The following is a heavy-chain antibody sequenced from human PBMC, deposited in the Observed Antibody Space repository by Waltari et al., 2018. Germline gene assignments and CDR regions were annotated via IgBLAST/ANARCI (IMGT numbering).Heavy chain of an antibody. CDR1: GFTFSSYW. CDR2: INSDGSGT. D-gene: IGHD4-17*01. Sequence: EVQLVESGGGLVQPGGSLRLSCAASGFTFSSYWRHWVRQAPGKGLVWVSRINSDGSGTSYADSVKCRFTISRDNAKNTLYLQMNSLRAEDTAVYYCASYMTTVPRRAFDIWGQGTMVTVSS. CDR3: ASYMTTVPRRAFDI. V-gene: IGHV3-74*01. J-gene: IGHJ3*02.